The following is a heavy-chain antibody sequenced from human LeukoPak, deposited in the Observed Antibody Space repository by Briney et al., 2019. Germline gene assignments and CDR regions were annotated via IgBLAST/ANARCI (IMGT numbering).Heavy chain of an antibody. J-gene: IGHJ4*02. CDR2: ISSRSGYI. CDR1: GFTFSSYS. Sequence: NPGGSLRLSCAASGFTFSSYSMSWVRQAPGKGLEWVSSISSRSGYIYYGDSVKGRFTISRDNAKNSLYLQMNNLRAEDTAVYYCASFDSSGWHYFDYWGQGTLVTVSA. CDR3: ASFDSSGWHYFDY. D-gene: IGHD6-19*01. V-gene: IGHV3-21*01.